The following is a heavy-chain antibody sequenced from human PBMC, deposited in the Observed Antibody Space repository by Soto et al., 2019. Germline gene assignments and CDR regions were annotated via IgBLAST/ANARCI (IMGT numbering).Heavy chain of an antibody. CDR1: GYSFPSNC. Sequence: GESLTISSKGAGYSFPSNCIGWVRQMPGKGLEWMGIIYPGDSDTRYSPSFQGQVTISADKSISTAYLQWSSLKASDTAMYYCAGGGVRGVITRTRDYYGMDVWGQGT. J-gene: IGHJ6*02. D-gene: IGHD3-10*01. CDR3: AGGGVRGVITRTRDYYGMDV. V-gene: IGHV5-51*01. CDR2: IYPGDSDT.